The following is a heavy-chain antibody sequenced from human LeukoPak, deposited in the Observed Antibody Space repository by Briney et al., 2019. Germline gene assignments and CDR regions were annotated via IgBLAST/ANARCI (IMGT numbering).Heavy chain of an antibody. CDR2: IYTSGST. CDR3: ARDWIENDFWSGYPYYYGMDV. D-gene: IGHD3-3*01. V-gene: IGHV4-4*07. J-gene: IGHJ6*02. CDR1: GGSISSYY. Sequence: SETLSLTCTVSGGSISSYYWSWIRQPAGKGLEWIGRIYTSGSTNYNPSLKSRVTMSVDTSKNQFSLKLSSVTAADTAVYYCARDWIENDFWSGYPYYYGMDVWGQGTTVTVSS.